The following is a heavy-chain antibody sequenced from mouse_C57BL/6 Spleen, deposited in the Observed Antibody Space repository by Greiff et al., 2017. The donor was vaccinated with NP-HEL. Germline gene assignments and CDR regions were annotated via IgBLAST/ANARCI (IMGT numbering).Heavy chain of an antibody. CDR3: AREGDYGSSLYWYFDV. CDR1: GYAFSSSW. Sequence: QVQLKQSGPELVKPGASVKISCKASGYAFSSSWMNWVKQRPGKGLEWIGRIYPGVGDTNYNGKFKGKATLNADKSSRTAYIQLSSLTSEDSAVYFCAREGDYGSSLYWYFDVGGTGTTVTVSA. D-gene: IGHD1-1*01. V-gene: IGHV1-82*01. CDR2: IYPGVGDT. J-gene: IGHJ1*03.